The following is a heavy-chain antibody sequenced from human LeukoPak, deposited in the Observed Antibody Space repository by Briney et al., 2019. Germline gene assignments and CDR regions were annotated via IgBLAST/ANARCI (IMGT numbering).Heavy chain of an antibody. V-gene: IGHV1-69*05. J-gene: IGHJ4*02. Sequence: SVKVSCKASGYTFTSYDINWVRQATGQGLEWMGRIIPIFGTANYAQKFQGRVTITTDESTSTAYMELSSLRSEDTAVYYCARGSLPIVVLPAALDDWGQGTLVTVSS. D-gene: IGHD2-2*01. CDR1: GYTFTSYD. CDR3: ARGSLPIVVLPAALDD. CDR2: IIPIFGTA.